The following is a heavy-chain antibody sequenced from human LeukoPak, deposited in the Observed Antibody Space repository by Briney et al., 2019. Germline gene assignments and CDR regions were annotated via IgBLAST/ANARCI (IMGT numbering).Heavy chain of an antibody. CDR2: INPSGGST. V-gene: IGHV1-46*01. CDR1: GYTFTSYY. J-gene: IGHJ4*02. CDR3: ARVRQSSGWPYYFDY. D-gene: IGHD6-19*01. Sequence: GASVKVSCKASGYTFTSYYMHWVRQAPGQGLEWMGIINPSGGSTSYAQKFRGRVTMIRDMSTSTVYMELSSLTSEDAAVYYCARVRQSSGWPYYFDYWGQGTLVTVSS.